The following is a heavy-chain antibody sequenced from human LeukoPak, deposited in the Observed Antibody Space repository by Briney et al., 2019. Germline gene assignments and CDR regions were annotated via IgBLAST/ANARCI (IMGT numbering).Heavy chain of an antibody. CDR3: ATYSGYDYRDETDY. V-gene: IGHV3-23*01. D-gene: IGHD5-12*01. CDR1: GFTFSSYA. CDR2: TSGSGGST. Sequence: PGGSLRLSCAASGFTFSSYAMSWVRQAPGKGLEWVSATSGSGGSTYYADSVKGRFTISRDNSKNTLYLQMNSLRAEDTAVYYCATYSGYDYRDETDYWGQGTLVTVSS. J-gene: IGHJ4*02.